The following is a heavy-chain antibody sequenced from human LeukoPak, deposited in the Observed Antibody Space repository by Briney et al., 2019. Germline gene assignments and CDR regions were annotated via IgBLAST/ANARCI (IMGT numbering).Heavy chain of an antibody. CDR2: ISYHGSNK. D-gene: IGHD3-22*01. V-gene: IGHV3-30-3*01. Sequence: GGSLRLSCAASGFTFGSYAMHWVRQAPGKGLEWVAVISYHGSNKYYADSVKGRFTISRDNSKKTVFLQMNSLRAEDTAAYYCARGMYYYDSSDIGGGYYFDYWGQGTLVTVSS. CDR1: GFTFGSYA. CDR3: ARGMYYYDSSDIGGGYYFDY. J-gene: IGHJ4*02.